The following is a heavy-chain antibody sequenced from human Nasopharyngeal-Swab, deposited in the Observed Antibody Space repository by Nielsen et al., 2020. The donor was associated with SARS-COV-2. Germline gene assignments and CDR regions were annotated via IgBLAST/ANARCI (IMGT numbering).Heavy chain of an antibody. J-gene: IGHJ6*02. Sequence: GGSLRLSCAASGFTFDDYAMHWVRQVPGKGLEWVSGLSWNSGSIGYADSVKSRYTISRDNAKKSLYLQMNSLRPEDTALYYCARDMSSSWYYYFGMDVWGQGTTVTVSS. D-gene: IGHD6-13*01. CDR2: LSWNSGSI. CDR3: ARDMSSSWYYYFGMDV. CDR1: GFTFDDYA. V-gene: IGHV3-9*01.